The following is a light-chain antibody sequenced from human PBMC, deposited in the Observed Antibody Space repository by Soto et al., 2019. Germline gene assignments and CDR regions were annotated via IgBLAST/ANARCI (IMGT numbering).Light chain of an antibody. Sequence: QSVLTQPRSVSGSPGQSVTISCTGTNSDVGHYNYVSWYQQHPGKAPKLIIFDVDKRHSGVPDRFSGSKSGSTASLTISGLQAEDEADYYCCSYAGSSWIFGGGTKLTVL. CDR2: DVD. J-gene: IGLJ2*01. V-gene: IGLV2-11*01. CDR1: NSDVGHYNY. CDR3: CSYAGSSWI.